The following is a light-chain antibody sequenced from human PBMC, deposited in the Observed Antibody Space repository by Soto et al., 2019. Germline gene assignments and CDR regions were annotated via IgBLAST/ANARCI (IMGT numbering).Light chain of an antibody. Sequence: IQMPQSPSSLSASVGDRVTITCRASQTINTYLNWYQQKPGKVPKLLIYAASSLQSGVPSRFSGSGSGTDFTLTISSLQPEDFATYFCQQSYRSPHTFGQGTKVDIK. CDR2: AAS. J-gene: IGKJ1*01. V-gene: IGKV1-39*01. CDR1: QTINTY. CDR3: QQSYRSPHT.